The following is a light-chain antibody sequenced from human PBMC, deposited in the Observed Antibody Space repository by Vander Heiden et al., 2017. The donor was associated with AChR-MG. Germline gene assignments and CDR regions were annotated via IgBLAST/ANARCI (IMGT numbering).Light chain of an antibody. CDR3: QSYDSSLSGPVVV. V-gene: IGLV1-40*01. J-gene: IGLJ2*01. CDR2: GNR. CDR1: SSNIGAGYD. Sequence: QSVLTQPPSVSGAPGQRVTISCTGSSSNIGAGYDVHWYQQLPGTAPKLLICGNRHWPSGGPYRFSGSKAGTSAPLAITWLQAEDEADYYCQSYDSSLSGPVVVFGGGTKLTVL.